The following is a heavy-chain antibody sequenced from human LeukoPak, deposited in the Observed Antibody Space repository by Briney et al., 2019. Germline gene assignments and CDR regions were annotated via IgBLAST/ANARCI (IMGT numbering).Heavy chain of an antibody. Sequence: PSETPSLTCTVSGGSVSSGSYYWSWIRQPPGKGLEWIGYIYYSGSTNYNPSLKSRVTISVDTSKNQFSLKLSSVTAADTAVYYCARGPVVTATLFDYWGQGTLVTVSS. D-gene: IGHD2-21*02. V-gene: IGHV4-61*01. CDR2: IYYSGST. CDR1: GGSVSSGSYY. CDR3: ARGPVVTATLFDY. J-gene: IGHJ4*02.